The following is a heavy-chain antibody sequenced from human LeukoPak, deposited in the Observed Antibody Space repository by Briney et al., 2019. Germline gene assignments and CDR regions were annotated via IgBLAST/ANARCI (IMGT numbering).Heavy chain of an antibody. CDR3: ATPGSGLPYYFDS. V-gene: IGHV1-24*01. CDR2: FDPEDGET. Sequence: ASVKVSCTVSGYTLTELFMHWVRQAPGKGLEGMGGFDPEDGETIYAQKLQGRVTMTEDTSTDTAYMALSSLRSEDTAVYYRATPGSGLPYYFDSWGQGTLVTVSP. CDR1: GYTLTELF. D-gene: IGHD3-9*01. J-gene: IGHJ4*02.